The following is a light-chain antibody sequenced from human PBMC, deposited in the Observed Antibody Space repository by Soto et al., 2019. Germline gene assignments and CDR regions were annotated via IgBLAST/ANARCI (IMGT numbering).Light chain of an antibody. Sequence: DIQLTQSPSFLSASVGDRVTITCRASQGISSYLAWYQQKPGKAPKLLIYAASTLQSGVPSRFSGSGSGTEFTLTISSLQPEDFATYYGQQLNSYPGTFGQGTKVEIK. CDR3: QQLNSYPGT. J-gene: IGKJ1*01. CDR1: QGISSY. CDR2: AAS. V-gene: IGKV1-9*01.